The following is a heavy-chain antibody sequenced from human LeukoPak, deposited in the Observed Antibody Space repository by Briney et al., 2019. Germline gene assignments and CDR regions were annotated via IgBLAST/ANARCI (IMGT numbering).Heavy chain of an antibody. D-gene: IGHD5-12*01. Sequence: PGGSLRLSCAASGFTFSSYWMHWVRQAPGKGLVWVSRINSDGSSTSYADSVKGRFTISRDNAKNTLYLQMNSLRAEDTAVYYCARAGPYSGYGVDYWGQGTLVTVSS. CDR3: ARAGPYSGYGVDY. CDR2: INSDGSST. V-gene: IGHV3-74*01. CDR1: GFTFSSYW. J-gene: IGHJ4*02.